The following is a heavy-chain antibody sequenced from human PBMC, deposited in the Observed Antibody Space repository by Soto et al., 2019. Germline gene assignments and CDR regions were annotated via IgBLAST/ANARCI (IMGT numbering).Heavy chain of an antibody. V-gene: IGHV1-18*01. Sequence: QVQLVQSGAEVKKPGASVKVSCKASGYTFTSYGISWVRQAPGQGLEWMGWISAYNGNTNYAQKRQGRATMTTDTSTSTAYMELRCLRSDDTAVYYCAREGSIAIAARPGDGLYYYIDVWGKGTTVTVSS. CDR3: AREGSIAIAARPGDGLYYYIDV. CDR1: GYTFTSYG. J-gene: IGHJ6*03. CDR2: ISAYNGNT. D-gene: IGHD6-6*01.